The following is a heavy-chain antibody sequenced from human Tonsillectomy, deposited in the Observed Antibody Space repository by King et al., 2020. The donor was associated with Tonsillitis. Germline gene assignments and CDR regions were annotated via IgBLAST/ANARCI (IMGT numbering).Heavy chain of an antibody. Sequence: VQLVESGGGVVQPGRSLRLSCAASGILFSAYGMHWVRQAPGKGLEWVAVISFDGSKKEYAESVKGRFTISRDNSRNTVFLQMESVRVDDTAVYFCAGGSPVTSLWGQGTLVTVSS. CDR2: ISFDGSKK. CDR3: AGGSPVTSL. CDR1: GILFSAYG. V-gene: IGHV3-30*03. J-gene: IGHJ4*02. D-gene: IGHD2-2*01.